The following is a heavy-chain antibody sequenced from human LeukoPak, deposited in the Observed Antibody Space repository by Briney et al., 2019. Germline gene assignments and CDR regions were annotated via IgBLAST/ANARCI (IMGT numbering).Heavy chain of an antibody. CDR3: ARPATPHWYFDL. V-gene: IGHV4-59*08. CDR1: GGSISGNY. Sequence: PSETLSLTCTVSGGSISGNYWSWIRQPPGKGLEWVGYIFYSGSTKYNPSLKSRVTISVDTSKNQFSLKLSSVTAADTAVYYCARPATPHWYFDLWGRGTLVTVSS. CDR2: IFYSGST. J-gene: IGHJ2*01.